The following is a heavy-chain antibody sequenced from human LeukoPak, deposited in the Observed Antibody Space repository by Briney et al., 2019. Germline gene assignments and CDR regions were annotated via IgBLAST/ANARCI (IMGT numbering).Heavy chain of an antibody. Sequence: GGSLRLSCAASGFTLSSYWIHWVRQARGKGLVWVSRINSDGSSTSYADSVKGRFTISRDNAKNTLYLQMNSLRAEDTAVYYCARGGIHLWLRRDAFDIWGQGTMVSVSS. D-gene: IGHD5-18*01. CDR1: GFTLSSYW. J-gene: IGHJ3*02. V-gene: IGHV3-74*01. CDR2: INSDGSST. CDR3: ARGGIHLWLRRDAFDI.